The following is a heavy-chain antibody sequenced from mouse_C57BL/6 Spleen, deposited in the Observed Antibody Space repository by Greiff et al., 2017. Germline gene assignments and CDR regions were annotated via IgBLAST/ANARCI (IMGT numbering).Heavy chain of an antibody. D-gene: IGHD1-1*01. CDR3: ASRFMASYAMDY. CDR2: INPSSGYT. Sequence: VQLQQSGAELARPGASVKMSCKASGYTFTSYTMHWVKQRPGQGLEWIGYINPSSGYTKYNQKFKDKATLTADKSSSTAYMQLSSLTSEDSAVYYCASRFMASYAMDYWGQGTSVTVSS. J-gene: IGHJ4*01. CDR1: GYTFTSYT. V-gene: IGHV1-4*01.